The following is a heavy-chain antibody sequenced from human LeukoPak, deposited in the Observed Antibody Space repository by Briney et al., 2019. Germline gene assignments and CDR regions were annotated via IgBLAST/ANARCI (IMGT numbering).Heavy chain of an antibody. CDR1: GGSFSGYY. CDR3: ARGNSGSYWGDSYYYVDV. J-gene: IGHJ6*03. Sequence: PSETLSLTCAVYGGSFSGYYWSWIRQTPGKGLEWIGEINHRGVTKYNPSVESRVSISVDTSKNQFALRLSFVNAADTAVYYCARGNSGSYWGDSYYYVDVWGRGTTVNV. CDR2: INHRGVT. V-gene: IGHV4-34*01. D-gene: IGHD1-26*01.